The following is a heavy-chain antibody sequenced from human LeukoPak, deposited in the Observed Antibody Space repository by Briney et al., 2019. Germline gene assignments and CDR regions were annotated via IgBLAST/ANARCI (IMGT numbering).Heavy chain of an antibody. CDR1: GYSFANYG. V-gene: IGHV5-51*01. Sequence: GESLKISCKGSGYSFANYGIGWVRQMPGKGLEWMGIVYPGDSTARYSPSFQGQVTISADKSINTAYLQWSSLQASDTAMYYCARRGTTVTPYFDYWGQGTLVTVSS. D-gene: IGHD4-17*01. CDR2: VYPGDSTA. CDR3: ARRGTTVTPYFDY. J-gene: IGHJ4*02.